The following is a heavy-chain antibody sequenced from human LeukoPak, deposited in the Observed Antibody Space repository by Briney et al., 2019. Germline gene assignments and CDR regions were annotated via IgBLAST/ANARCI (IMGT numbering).Heavy chain of an antibody. V-gene: IGHV3-7*01. J-gene: IGHJ4*02. Sequence: GGSLRLSCAASGFMFSKYWMSWVRQAPGKGLEWVANTKQDGSEQYYLDSVKGRFIISRDNAKNSLYLQMSSLRAEDTAVYYCSRGGEVSFGTSDYWGQGTLVTVSS. CDR1: GFMFSKYW. CDR3: SRGGEVSFGTSDY. D-gene: IGHD3-10*01. CDR2: TKQDGSEQ.